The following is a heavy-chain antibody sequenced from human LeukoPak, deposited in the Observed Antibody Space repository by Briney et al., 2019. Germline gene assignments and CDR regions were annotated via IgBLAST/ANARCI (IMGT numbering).Heavy chain of an antibody. Sequence: SETLSLTCTVSGVSISSYYWSWIRQPPGKGLEGVGYIYYSGSTNYNPSLKRRVTISVDTSRNQFSLKLSSVTAADTAVYYCARGPWVTGTPDGNWFDPWGQGTLVTVSS. CDR2: IYYSGST. CDR1: GVSISSYY. CDR3: ARGPWVTGTPDGNWFDP. V-gene: IGHV4-59*01. J-gene: IGHJ5*02. D-gene: IGHD1-7*01.